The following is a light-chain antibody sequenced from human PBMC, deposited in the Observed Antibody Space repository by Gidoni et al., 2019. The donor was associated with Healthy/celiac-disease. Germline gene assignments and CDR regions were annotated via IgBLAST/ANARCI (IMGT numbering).Light chain of an antibody. CDR3: QKRSNWPRT. J-gene: IGKJ4*01. Sequence: EIVLTQSPATLSLYPGERATLSCRASQSVSSYLAWYQHKPGQAPRLLIYDASNSATGIPSRFSGSGSGTNFTLTSSSLEPEDFAFYYCQKRSNWPRTFGGGTKVEIK. CDR2: DAS. CDR1: QSVSSY. V-gene: IGKV3-11*01.